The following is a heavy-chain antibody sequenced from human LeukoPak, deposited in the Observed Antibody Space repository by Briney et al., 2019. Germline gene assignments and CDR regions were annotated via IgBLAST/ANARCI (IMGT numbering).Heavy chain of an antibody. D-gene: IGHD3-10*01. CDR1: GFTFSSYW. CDR2: INSDGSST. CDR3: AKDMWFFGVRGVAFDI. J-gene: IGHJ3*02. V-gene: IGHV3-74*01. Sequence: GGSLRLSCAASGFTFSSYWMHWVRQAPGKGLVWVSRINSDGSSTSYADSVKGRFTISRDNAKNTLYLQMNSLRAEDTALYYCAKDMWFFGVRGVAFDIWGQGTMVTVSS.